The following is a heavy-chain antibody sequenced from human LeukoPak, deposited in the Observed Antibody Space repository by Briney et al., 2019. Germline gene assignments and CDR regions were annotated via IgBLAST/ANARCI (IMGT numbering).Heavy chain of an antibody. CDR2: IWYDGSDK. CDR1: GFTFSDYA. Sequence: GGSLRLSCAASGFTFSDYAIRWVRQAPGKGLEWVAVIWYDGSDKYYSDSVEGRFTISGDNSKNMLYLQMNSLRIEDTAVYYCARDLHSGVGAFLILDYWGQGTLVTVSS. J-gene: IGHJ4*02. CDR3: ARDLHSGVGAFLILDY. V-gene: IGHV3-33*01. D-gene: IGHD1-26*01.